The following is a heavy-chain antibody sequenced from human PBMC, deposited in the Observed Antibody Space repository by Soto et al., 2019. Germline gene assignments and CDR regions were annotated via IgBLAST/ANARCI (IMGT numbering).Heavy chain of an antibody. V-gene: IGHV3-11*01. Sequence: GGSLRLSCAASGFTFSDYYMSWIRQAPGKGLEWVSYISSSGSTIYYAYSVKGRFTISRDNAKNSLFLQMNSLRAEDTAVYYCARDNYYGSGSYYNPPAYFDYWGQGTLVTVSS. CDR2: ISSSGSTI. J-gene: IGHJ4*02. CDR3: ARDNYYGSGSYYNPPAYFDY. D-gene: IGHD3-10*01. CDR1: GFTFSDYY.